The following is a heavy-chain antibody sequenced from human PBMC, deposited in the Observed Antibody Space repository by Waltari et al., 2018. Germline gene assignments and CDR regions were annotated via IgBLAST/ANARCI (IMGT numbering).Heavy chain of an antibody. CDR1: GFTFSSYS. D-gene: IGHD5-12*01. Sequence: VQLVESGGGLVKPGGSLRLSCAASGFTFSSYSMNWVRQAPGKGLEWVSSISSSSSYIDYADSVKGRFTISRDNAKNSLYLQMNSLRAEDTAVYYCARDLVLRLIDYWGQGTLVTVSS. V-gene: IGHV3-21*01. CDR2: ISSSSSYI. CDR3: ARDLVLRLIDY. J-gene: IGHJ4*02.